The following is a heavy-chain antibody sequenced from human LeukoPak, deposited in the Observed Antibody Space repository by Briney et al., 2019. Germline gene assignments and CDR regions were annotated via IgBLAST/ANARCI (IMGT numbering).Heavy chain of an antibody. Sequence: ASVKVSCKASGYIFASYDINWVRQATGQGLEWMGWMNPNSGNTGYAQTFQGRVTMTRNTSISTAYMELSSVRSEDTAVYYCARVTMVQGVMALGTFSLTRYYYYMDVWGKGTTVTVSS. CDR1: GYIFASYD. J-gene: IGHJ6*03. CDR3: ARVTMVQGVMALGTFSLTRYYYYMDV. D-gene: IGHD3-10*01. V-gene: IGHV1-8*01. CDR2: MNPNSGNT.